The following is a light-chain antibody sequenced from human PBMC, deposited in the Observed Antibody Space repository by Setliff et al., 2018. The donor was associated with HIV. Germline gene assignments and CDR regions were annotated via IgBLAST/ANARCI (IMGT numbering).Light chain of an antibody. V-gene: IGLV1-51*01. CDR2: DNN. CDR3: GVWDRSLSAVV. CDR1: SSNIGNSY. J-gene: IGLJ2*01. Sequence: QSALAQPPSVSAAPGQKVTFSCSGSSSNIGNSYVSWYQQLPGTAPKLLIYDNNQRPSETPDRFSASKSGTSATLGITGLQTDDEADYFCGVWDRSLSAVVFGGGTKVTVL.